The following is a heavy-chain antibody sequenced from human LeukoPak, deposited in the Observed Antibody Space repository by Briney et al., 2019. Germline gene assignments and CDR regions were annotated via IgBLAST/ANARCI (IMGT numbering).Heavy chain of an antibody. Sequence: GRSLRLSCAASGFTFSSYDLHWVRQAPGKGLEWVTVISYNGRNRYYADAVKGRFTISRDNSKNTLYLQMNSLRAEDTAVYYCAKDSGGGDCAFDYWGQGTLVTVSS. CDR2: ISYNGRNR. CDR1: GFTFSSYD. CDR3: AKDSGGGDCAFDY. V-gene: IGHV3-30*01. J-gene: IGHJ4*02. D-gene: IGHD2-21*02.